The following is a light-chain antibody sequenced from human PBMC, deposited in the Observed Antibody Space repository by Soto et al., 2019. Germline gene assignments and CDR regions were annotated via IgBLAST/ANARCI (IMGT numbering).Light chain of an antibody. CDR3: AVWDDSLDGVV. J-gene: IGLJ3*02. CDR2: RNG. CDR1: SVNIGSNY. V-gene: IGLV1-47*01. Sequence: QSVLTQPPSASATPGQGVMISCSGSSVNIGSNYVYWYQQLPGTAPKLLIYRNGQRPSGVPDRFSGYKSGTSGSLAISGLRAEDEADYYCAVWDDSLDGVVFGGGTKLTVL.